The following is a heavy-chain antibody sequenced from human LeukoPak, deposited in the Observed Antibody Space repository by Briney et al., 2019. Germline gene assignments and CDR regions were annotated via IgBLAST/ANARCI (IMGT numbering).Heavy chain of an antibody. CDR2: ISGSGGST. D-gene: IGHD3-22*01. CDR1: GFAFSSYA. Sequence: GGSLRLSCAVSGFAFSSYAMTWVRQAPGKGLEWVSVISGSGGSTYYADSVKGRCTISRDNSKNTLYMQMNSLRVEDTAVYYGAKVEGGGDYYDGGGVDYWAREPWSPSPQ. CDR3: AKVEGGGDYYDGGGVDY. J-gene: IGHJ4*02. V-gene: IGHV3-23*01.